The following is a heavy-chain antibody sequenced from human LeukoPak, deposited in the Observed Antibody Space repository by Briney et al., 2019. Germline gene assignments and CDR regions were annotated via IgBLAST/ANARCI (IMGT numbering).Heavy chain of an antibody. CDR3: ARGVRQYSGYDQTFFDY. V-gene: IGHV3-74*01. Sequence: GGSLRLSCAASGFTFSSYWMHWVRQAPGKGLVWVSRINSDGSSTSYADSVKGRFTISRDNAKNTLCLQMNSLRAEDTAVYYCARGVRQYSGYDQTFFDYWGQGTLVTVSS. J-gene: IGHJ4*02. D-gene: IGHD5-12*01. CDR1: GFTFSSYW. CDR2: INSDGSST.